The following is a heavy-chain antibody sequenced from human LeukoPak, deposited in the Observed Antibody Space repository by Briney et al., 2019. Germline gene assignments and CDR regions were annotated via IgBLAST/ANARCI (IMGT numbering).Heavy chain of an antibody. D-gene: IGHD3-10*01. CDR3: ARDLRPTGSGTYYSDY. J-gene: IGHJ4*02. V-gene: IGHV3-21*01. CDR1: GFTFTSYS. Sequence: GSLRLSCAASGFTFTSYSMNWVRQAPGKGLEWVSSISTSSGYIYYADSVKGRFTISRDNAKNSLYLQVNSLRAEDTAVYYCARDLRPTGSGTYYSDYWGQGTLVIVSS. CDR2: ISTSSGYI.